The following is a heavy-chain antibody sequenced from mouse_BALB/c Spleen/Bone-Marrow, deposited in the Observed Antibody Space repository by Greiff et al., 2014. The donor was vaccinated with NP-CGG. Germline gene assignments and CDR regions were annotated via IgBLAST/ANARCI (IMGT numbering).Heavy chain of an antibody. CDR1: GYTFTSYY. Sequence: QVQLQQSGPELVKPGASVRISCKASGYTFTSYYIHWVRQRPGQGLEWIGWIYPGDFNTKFNEKFKGKATLTADKSSSTASMQLSSRTSEDSAVYFCARKSQRAYDSMNYWGQGTSVTVSS. D-gene: IGHD2-4*01. V-gene: IGHV1S56*01. J-gene: IGHJ4*01. CDR2: IYPGDFNT. CDR3: ARKSQRAYDSMNY.